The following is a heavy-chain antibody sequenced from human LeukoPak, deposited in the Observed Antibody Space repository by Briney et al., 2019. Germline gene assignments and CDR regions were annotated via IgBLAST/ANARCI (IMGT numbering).Heavy chain of an antibody. CDR3: ASYYLSYDGSESQYDDTFEV. CDR2: ISGFKGNT. V-gene: IGHV1-18*01. CDR1: GYTFGTYG. D-gene: IGHD3-22*01. Sequence: ASVTVSFTASGYTFGTYGLSRVRQAPGQGLEWMGWISGFKGNTNDAKKFQGRVTMTTYTSTTADYIESSYLTSDDPAVDYCASYYLSYDGSESQYDDTFEVWGQGTMVTVS. J-gene: IGHJ3*01.